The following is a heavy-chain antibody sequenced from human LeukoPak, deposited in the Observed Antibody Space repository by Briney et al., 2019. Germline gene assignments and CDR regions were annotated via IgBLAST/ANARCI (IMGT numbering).Heavy chain of an antibody. Sequence: SETLSLTCAVYGGSFSGYYWSWIRQPPGKGLEWIGEINHSGSTNYNPSLKSRVTISVDTSKNQFSLKLSSVTAADTAVYYCARDQRPNYYYYGMDVWGQGTTVTVSS. CDR3: ARDQRPNYYYYGMDV. V-gene: IGHV4-34*09. CDR2: INHSGST. J-gene: IGHJ6*02. CDR1: GGSFSGYY.